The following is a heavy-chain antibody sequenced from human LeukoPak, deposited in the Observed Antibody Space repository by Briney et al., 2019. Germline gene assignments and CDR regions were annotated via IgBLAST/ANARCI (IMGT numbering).Heavy chain of an antibody. CDR1: GYSISSGYY. CDR2: IYHSGST. J-gene: IGHJ6*03. D-gene: IGHD1-1*01. V-gene: IGHV4-38-2*02. CDR3: AKDQDNTDYYYYLDA. Sequence: SETLSLTCTVSGYSISSGYYWGWIRQPPGKGLEWIGSIYHSGSTYYNPSLKSRVTISVDTSKNQFSLKLSSVTAADTAVYYCAKDQDNTDYYYYLDAWGNGTMVTVSS.